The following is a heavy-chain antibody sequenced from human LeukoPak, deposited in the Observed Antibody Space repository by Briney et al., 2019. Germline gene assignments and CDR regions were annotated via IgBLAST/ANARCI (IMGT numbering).Heavy chain of an antibody. CDR2: ISGSGGST. Sequence: GGSLRLSCAASGFTFSSYAMSWVRQAPGKGLGWVSAISGSGGSTYYADSVKGRFTISRDNSKNTLYLQMNSLRAEDTAVYYCAKWGVCGSCSFDYWGQGTLVTVSS. J-gene: IGHJ4*02. CDR3: AKWGVCGSCSFDY. V-gene: IGHV3-23*01. D-gene: IGHD2-15*01. CDR1: GFTFSSYA.